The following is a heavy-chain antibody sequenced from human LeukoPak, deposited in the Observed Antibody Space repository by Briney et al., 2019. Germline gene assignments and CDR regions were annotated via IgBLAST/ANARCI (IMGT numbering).Heavy chain of an antibody. CDR2: TNHSGST. V-gene: IGHV4-34*01. J-gene: IGHJ6*03. CDR3: ARAYGDYRYYYYYMDV. CDR1: GGSFSGYY. D-gene: IGHD4-17*01. Sequence: SETLSLTCAVFGGSFSGYYWSWIRQRPGKGRGWIGETNHSGSTNYNPSLKSRVTLSVDTSKNQFSLRVSSVTAADTAVYYCARAYGDYRYYYYYMDVWGKGATVTVSS.